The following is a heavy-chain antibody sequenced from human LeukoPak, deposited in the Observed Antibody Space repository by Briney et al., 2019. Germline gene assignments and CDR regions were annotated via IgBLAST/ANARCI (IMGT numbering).Heavy chain of an antibody. CDR2: IYYSGST. D-gene: IGHD3-10*01. V-gene: IGHV4-59*01. CDR1: GGSISSYY. Sequence: SETLSLTCTVSGGSISSYYWTWIRQPPGKGLEWIGYIYYSGSTNYNPSLKSRVTISVDTSKNQFSLKLTSVTAADMAVYYCARANTKTGMVRGTSRKYYFDYWGQGTLVTVSS. J-gene: IGHJ4*02. CDR3: ARANTKTGMVRGTSRKYYFDY.